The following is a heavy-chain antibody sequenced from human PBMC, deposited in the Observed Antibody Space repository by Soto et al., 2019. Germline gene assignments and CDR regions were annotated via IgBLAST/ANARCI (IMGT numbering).Heavy chain of an antibody. J-gene: IGHJ6*02. CDR2: IKGKTHNFAT. V-gene: IGHV3-73*02. CDR3: SRLGDVERDNRGLDV. Sequence: EVQLVESGGGLVQPGESLILSCTGSGFSFSDFAVHWVRQASGKGLEWVGRIKGKTHNFATAYAASVRGRITMSRDDSKDTAFLQVDSLKTEDTATYYCSRLGDVERDNRGLDVWGQGTTVLVSS. D-gene: IGHD3-3*01. CDR1: GFSFSDFA.